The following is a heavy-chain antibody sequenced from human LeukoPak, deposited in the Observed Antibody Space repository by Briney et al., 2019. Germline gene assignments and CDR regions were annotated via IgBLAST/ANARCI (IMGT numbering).Heavy chain of an antibody. CDR3: ARGDSSSWYGGFDY. CDR2: IYSGGST. D-gene: IGHD6-13*01. J-gene: IGHJ4*02. Sequence: GGSLRLSCAASGFTVSSNYMSWVRQAPGKWLGWDSVIYSGGSTYYADSVKGRFTISRDNSKNTLYLQMNSLRAEDTAVYYCARGDSSSWYGGFDYWGQGTLVTVSS. CDR1: GFTVSSNY. V-gene: IGHV3-53*01.